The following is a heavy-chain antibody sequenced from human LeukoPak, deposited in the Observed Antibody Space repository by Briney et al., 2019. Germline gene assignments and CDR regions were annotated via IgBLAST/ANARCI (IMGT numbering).Heavy chain of an antibody. Sequence: SGPTLVKPTQTLTLTCTFSGFSLSTSGVGVGWIRHPPGKALEWLALIYWNDDKRYSPSLKSRLTITKHPSKNQAVLTMTNMDPVDTATYYCAQSSYYDFWSGYYEVWFDPWGQGTLVTVSS. V-gene: IGHV2-5*01. CDR1: GFSLSTSGVG. J-gene: IGHJ5*02. CDR2: IYWNDDK. D-gene: IGHD3-3*01. CDR3: AQSSYYDFWSGYYEVWFDP.